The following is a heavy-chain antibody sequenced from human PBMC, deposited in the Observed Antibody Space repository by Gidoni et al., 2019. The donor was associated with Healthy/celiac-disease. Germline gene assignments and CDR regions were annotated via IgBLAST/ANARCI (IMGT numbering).Heavy chain of an antibody. J-gene: IGHJ4*02. CDR1: GFTFSSYA. CDR3: AKQKARGDYFDY. V-gene: IGHV3-23*01. CDR2: ISGGGGST. Sequence: EVQLLESGGGLVQPGGSLRLSCAASGFTFSSYAMRWVRQAPGKGLGWVAAISGGGGSTYYADSVKGRFTISRDNSKNTLYLQMNSLRAEDTAVYYCAKQKARGDYFDYWGQGTLVTVSS. D-gene: IGHD3-16*01.